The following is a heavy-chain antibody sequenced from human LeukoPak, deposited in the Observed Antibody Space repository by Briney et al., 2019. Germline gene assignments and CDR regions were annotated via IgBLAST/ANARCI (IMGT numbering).Heavy chain of an antibody. CDR3: VIVRGYFDSSGSDY. CDR2: ITNNGGNT. CDR1: GFTFSSYT. V-gene: IGHV3-64D*06. D-gene: IGHD3-9*01. Sequence: GGSLRLSCSASGFTFSSYTIHWVRQAPGKGLEFVSAITNNGGNTYYADSVKGRFTISRDNSKNTVYLQVSSLRAEDTAVYYCVIVRGYFDSSGSDYWGQGTLVTVSS. J-gene: IGHJ4*02.